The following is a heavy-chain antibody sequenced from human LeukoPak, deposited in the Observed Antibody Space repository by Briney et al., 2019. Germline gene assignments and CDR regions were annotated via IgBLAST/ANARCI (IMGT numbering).Heavy chain of an antibody. Sequence: GGSLRLSCAASGFSFRNYAMSWGRQAPARGPEWVASIGSGGGTFFADSVNGRFTLSKDECRNTVYLQLNNLRVEDTAIYYCAKEKWVSNADAVWWGQGTQVTVSS. CDR3: AKEKWVSNADAVW. CDR1: GFSFRNYA. D-gene: IGHD1-26*01. V-gene: IGHV3-23*01. CDR2: IGSGGGT. J-gene: IGHJ4*02.